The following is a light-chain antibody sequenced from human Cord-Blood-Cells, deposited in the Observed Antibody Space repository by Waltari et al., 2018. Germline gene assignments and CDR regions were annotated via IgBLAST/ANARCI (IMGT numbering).Light chain of an antibody. CDR2: GAS. CDR1: QRVGRSY. J-gene: IGKJ4*01. CDR3: QQYGSSPLT. V-gene: IGKV3-20*01. Sequence: DIVLTQSPGTLSLYQGDRATLPCRASQRVGRSYLALYQQNPGQAPRLLFYGASSRATGIPDMFSGSGSGTDFTLTISRLEPEDFAVYYCQQYGSSPLTFGGGTKVEIK.